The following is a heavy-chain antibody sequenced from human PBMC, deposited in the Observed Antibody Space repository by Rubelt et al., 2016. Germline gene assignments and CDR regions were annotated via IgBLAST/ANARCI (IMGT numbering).Heavy chain of an antibody. D-gene: IGHD3-10*01. J-gene: IGHJ3*01. Sequence: GSLRLSCAASGFTFSSYSMNWVRQAPGKGLEWVAIIWYDGDNKYYADSVKGRFTISRDNSKNTMYLQMNSLRVEDTAVYYCARAAMVRGVKELGAFDVWGQGTVVTVSS. CDR1: GFTFSSYS. V-gene: IGHV3-33*08. CDR2: IWYDGDNK. CDR3: ARAAMVRGVKELGAFDV.